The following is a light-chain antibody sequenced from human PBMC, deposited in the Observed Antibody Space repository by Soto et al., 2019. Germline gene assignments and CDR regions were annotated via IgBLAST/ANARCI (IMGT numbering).Light chain of an antibody. CDR1: QSISSW. J-gene: IGKJ1*01. V-gene: IGKV1-5*03. CDR3: QQYNSYSQT. Sequence: IQMTQSPSTLSASVGDRVTITCRASQSISSWLAWYQQKPGKAPKLLIYKASSLESGVTSRFSGSGSGTEFTLTISSLQPDDFATYYCQQYNSYSQTFGQGTKVEIK. CDR2: KAS.